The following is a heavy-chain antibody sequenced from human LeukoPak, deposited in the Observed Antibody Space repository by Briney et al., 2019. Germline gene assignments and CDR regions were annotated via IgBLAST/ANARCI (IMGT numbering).Heavy chain of an antibody. J-gene: IGHJ5*02. CDR2: ISWNSGSI. CDR3: ARGVAISPAVVFDP. CDR1: GFSFSSYT. Sequence: GGSLRLSCVASGFSFSSYTMNWVRQAPGKGLEWVSGISWNSGSIGYADSVKGRFTISRDNAKNSLYLQMTSLRDEDMALYYCARGVAISPAVVFDPWGQGTLVTVSS. V-gene: IGHV3-9*03. D-gene: IGHD3-3*01.